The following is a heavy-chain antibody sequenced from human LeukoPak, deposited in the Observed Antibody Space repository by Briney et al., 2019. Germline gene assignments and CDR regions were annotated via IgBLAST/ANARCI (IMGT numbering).Heavy chain of an antibody. CDR3: AKLMDNNYDGSAFDY. Sequence: ASVKISCKTSGYIFTDYAIVWVRQAPGQGLKWIGWVGTYDGKTNYAQEVQDRVTMTTDTSASTAYVELRSLTSDGTALYYCAKLMDNNYDGSAFDYWGQGTLVTVSS. CDR1: GYIFTDYA. J-gene: IGHJ4*02. CDR2: VGTYDGKT. V-gene: IGHV1-18*01. D-gene: IGHD3-22*01.